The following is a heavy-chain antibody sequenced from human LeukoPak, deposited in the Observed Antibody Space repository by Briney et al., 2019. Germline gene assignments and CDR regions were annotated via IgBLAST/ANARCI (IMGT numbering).Heavy chain of an antibody. CDR1: GYSFTSYW. J-gene: IGHJ4*02. Sequence: GESLKISCKGSGYSFTSYWIGWVRQMPGKGLEWMGIIYPGDSDTRYSPSFQGQVTISADKSISTAYLQWSSLKASDTAMYYCARPPHWSSGWYAFDYWGQRTLVTVSS. CDR2: IYPGDSDT. D-gene: IGHD6-19*01. CDR3: ARPPHWSSGWYAFDY. V-gene: IGHV5-51*01.